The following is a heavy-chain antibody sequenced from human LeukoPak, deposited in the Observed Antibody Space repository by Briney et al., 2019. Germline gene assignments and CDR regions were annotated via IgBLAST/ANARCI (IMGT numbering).Heavy chain of an antibody. D-gene: IGHD6-13*01. V-gene: IGHV4-4*02. CDR2: IYHSGST. Sequence: SETPSLTRAVPGGPTSSSNWGRWGPQPPRKGPEWSGEIYHSGSTNYNPSLKSRVTISVDKSKNQFSLKLTSVTAADTAVYYCARGSRPSSWYPPCFDYWGQGTLVTVSS. CDR1: GGPTSSSNW. CDR3: ARGSRPSSWYPPCFDY. J-gene: IGHJ4*02.